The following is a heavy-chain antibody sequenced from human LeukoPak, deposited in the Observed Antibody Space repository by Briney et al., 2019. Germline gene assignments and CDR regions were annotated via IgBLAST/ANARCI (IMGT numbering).Heavy chain of an antibody. CDR3: AKPTRQQLVRYFDY. CDR1: GFTFSSYA. V-gene: IGHV3-23*01. CDR2: ISGSGGST. D-gene: IGHD6-13*01. Sequence: GGSLRLSCAASGFTFSSYAMSWVRQAPGKGLEWVSAISGSGGSTYYADSVKGRFTISRDNSKNTLYLQMSSLRAEDTAVYYCAKPTRQQLVRYFDYWGQGTLVTVSS. J-gene: IGHJ4*02.